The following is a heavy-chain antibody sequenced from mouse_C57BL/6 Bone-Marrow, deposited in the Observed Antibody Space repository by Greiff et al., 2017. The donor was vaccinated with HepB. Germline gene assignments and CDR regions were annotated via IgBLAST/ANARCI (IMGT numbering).Heavy chain of an antibody. CDR1: GYTFTSYG. Sequence: QVQLQQSGAELARPGASVKLSCKASGYTFTSYGISWVKQRTGQGLEWIGEIYPRSGNTYYNEKFKGKATPTADKSSSTAYMELRSLTSEDSAVYFCARFGSSYPSYWYFDVWGTGTTVTVSS. CDR2: IYPRSGNT. J-gene: IGHJ1*03. CDR3: ARFGSSYPSYWYFDV. D-gene: IGHD1-1*01. V-gene: IGHV1-81*01.